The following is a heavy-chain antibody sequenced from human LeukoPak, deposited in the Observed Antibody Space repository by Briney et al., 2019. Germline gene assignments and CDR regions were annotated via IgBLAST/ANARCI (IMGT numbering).Heavy chain of an antibody. D-gene: IGHD3-9*01. V-gene: IGHV1-46*01. CDR1: GGTFSSYA. J-gene: IGHJ5*02. CDR2: ISPAGHNT. Sequence: VASVKVSCKASGGTFSSYAISWVRQAPGQRLEWVGMISPAGHNTDYAEELKGRVSLTSDTSTTTVYMEVSSLTSEDTAIYYCARAPRGTAGYYDPWGQGTLVTVSS. CDR3: ARAPRGTAGYYDP.